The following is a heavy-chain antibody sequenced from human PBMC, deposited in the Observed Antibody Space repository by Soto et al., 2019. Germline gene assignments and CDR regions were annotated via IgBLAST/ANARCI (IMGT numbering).Heavy chain of an antibody. Sequence: PGGSLRVSCAASGFTFSSYGMHWGRQAPGKGLEWVAVISYDGSNKYYADSVKGRFTISRDNSKNTLYLQMNSLRAEDTAVYYCAKGSTAMTYFDYWGQGTLVTVSS. V-gene: IGHV3-30*18. CDR3: AKGSTAMTYFDY. D-gene: IGHD5-18*01. J-gene: IGHJ4*02. CDR1: GFTFSSYG. CDR2: ISYDGSNK.